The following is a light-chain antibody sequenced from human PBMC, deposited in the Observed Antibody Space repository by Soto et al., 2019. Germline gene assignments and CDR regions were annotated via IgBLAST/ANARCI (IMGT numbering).Light chain of an antibody. J-gene: IGKJ2*01. V-gene: IGKV3-20*01. CDR3: QQYGSSPNT. Sequence: EIVLTQSPGTLSLSPGERATLSCRASQSVSSSYLAWYQQKPGQAPRLLIYGASSRATGIPDRFSGSGSGTDFTLTISRLEPEDFALYYCQQYGSSPNTFGQGTKLEI. CDR2: GAS. CDR1: QSVSSSY.